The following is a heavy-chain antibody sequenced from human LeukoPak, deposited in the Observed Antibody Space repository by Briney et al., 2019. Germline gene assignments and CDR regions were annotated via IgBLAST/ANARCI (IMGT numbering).Heavy chain of an antibody. Sequence: GGSLRLSCAAPGFNFDDYAIHWVRQAPGKGLEWVSLISGDGGSTFYADSVRGRFTISRDNSKNSLYLQMNSLRTEDTAVYYCAKAGPTYYYDNSGYLLPFFDYWGQGTLVTVSS. CDR3: AKAGPTYYYDNSGYLLPFFDY. CDR1: GFNFDDYA. J-gene: IGHJ4*02. V-gene: IGHV3-43*02. CDR2: ISGDGGST. D-gene: IGHD3-22*01.